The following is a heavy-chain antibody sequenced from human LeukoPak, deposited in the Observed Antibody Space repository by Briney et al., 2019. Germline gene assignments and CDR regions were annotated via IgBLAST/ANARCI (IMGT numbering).Heavy chain of an antibody. CDR1: GFSINGYW. D-gene: IGHD1-1*01. CDR3: ARDKRYSQDY. V-gene: IGHV3-74*01. CDR2: INGDGSSL. Sequence: GGSLRLSCAASGFSINGYWLHWVRQAPGKGLVWVSHINGDGSSLSYADFVKGRFTNSRDSAKNTVYLQMNSLSAEDTAVYYCARDKRYSQDYWGQGTLVTVSS. J-gene: IGHJ4*02.